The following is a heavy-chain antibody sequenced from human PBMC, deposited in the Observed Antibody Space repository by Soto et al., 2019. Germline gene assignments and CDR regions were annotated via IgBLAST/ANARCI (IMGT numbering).Heavy chain of an antibody. D-gene: IGHD3-22*01. CDR2: IYYSGST. CDR3: ARTSLGGNSSGYYQTLDY. V-gene: IGHV4-31*03. Sequence: PSETLSLTCTVSGGSISSGGYYWSWIRHHPGKGLEWIGYIYYSGSTYYNPSLKSRVTISVGTSKNQFSLKLSSVTAADTAVYYCARTSLGGNSSGYYQTLDYWGQGTLVTVSS. J-gene: IGHJ4*02. CDR1: GGSISSGGYY.